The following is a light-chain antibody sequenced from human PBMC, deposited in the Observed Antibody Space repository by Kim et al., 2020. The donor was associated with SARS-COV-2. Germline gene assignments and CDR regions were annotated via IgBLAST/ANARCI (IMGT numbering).Light chain of an antibody. CDR3: SSSTYNTNVV. V-gene: IGLV2-14*03. Sequence: GQSISISCSGSNSYVGRYNSVSWYHLHPGKAPKLLIFDVNSRPSGVSNRFSGSKSGNTASLTISGLQAEDEADYYCSSSTYNTNVVFGTGTQLTVL. CDR2: DVN. CDR1: NSYVGRYNS. J-gene: IGLJ1*01.